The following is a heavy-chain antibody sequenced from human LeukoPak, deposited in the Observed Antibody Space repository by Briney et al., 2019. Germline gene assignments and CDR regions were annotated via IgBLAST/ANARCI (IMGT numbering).Heavy chain of an antibody. CDR3: AKESLPYPFDY. CDR1: GFTVSSNY. V-gene: IGHV3-23*01. Sequence: GGSLRLSCAASGFTVSSNYMSWVHQAPGKGLEWVSAISGSGGSTYYADSVKGRFTISRDNSKNTLYLQMNSLRAEDTAVYYCAKESLPYPFDYWGQGTLVTVSS. J-gene: IGHJ4*02. CDR2: ISGSGGST.